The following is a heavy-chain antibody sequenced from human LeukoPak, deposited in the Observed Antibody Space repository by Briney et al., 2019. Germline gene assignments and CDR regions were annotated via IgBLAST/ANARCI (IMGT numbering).Heavy chain of an antibody. CDR2: IYHSGST. D-gene: IGHD1-26*01. J-gene: IGHJ4*02. CDR1: GYSISSGYY. Sequence: SETLSLTCTVSGYSISSGYYWGWIRQPPGKGLEWIGSIYHSGSTYYNPSLKSRVTISVDTSKNQFSLKLSSVTAADTAVYYCARGPSGSYWDYWGQGTLVTVSS. V-gene: IGHV4-38-2*02. CDR3: ARGPSGSYWDY.